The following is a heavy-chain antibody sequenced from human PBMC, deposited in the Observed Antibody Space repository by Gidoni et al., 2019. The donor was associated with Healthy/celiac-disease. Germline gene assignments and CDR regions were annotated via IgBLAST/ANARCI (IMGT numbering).Heavy chain of an antibody. CDR3: ASVRGGSSGYYFLDYYYYGMDV. Sequence: GGSLRLSCAASGFTFSSYWMRWVRQAPGKGLEWVANIKQDGSEKYYVDSVKGRFTISRDNAKNSPYLQMNSLRAEDTAVYYCASVRGGSSGYYFLDYYYYGMDVWGQGTTVTVSS. CDR1: GFTFSSYW. CDR2: IKQDGSEK. J-gene: IGHJ6*02. D-gene: IGHD3-22*01. V-gene: IGHV3-7*03.